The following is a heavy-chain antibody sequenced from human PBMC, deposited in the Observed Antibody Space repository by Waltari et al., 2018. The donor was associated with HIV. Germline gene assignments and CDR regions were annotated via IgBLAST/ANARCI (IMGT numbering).Heavy chain of an antibody. Sequence: QVQLQQWGAGLLKPSETLSLTCAVYGGSFSGYYWSWIRQPPGKGLEWIGEINHSGSTNHSPTLKSRVTISVDTSKNQFSLKLSSVTAADTALYYCARRREEQLHAFDYWGQGTLVTVSS. CDR3: ARRREEQLHAFDY. D-gene: IGHD6-6*01. CDR1: GGSFSGYY. V-gene: IGHV4-34*02. CDR2: INHSGST. J-gene: IGHJ4*02.